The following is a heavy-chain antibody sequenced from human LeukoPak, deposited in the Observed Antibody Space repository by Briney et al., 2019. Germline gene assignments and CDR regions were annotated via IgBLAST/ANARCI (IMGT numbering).Heavy chain of an antibody. D-gene: IGHD6-13*01. V-gene: IGHV3-30*02. CDR2: IRYDGSNK. Sequence: GGSLRLSCAASGFTFSSYGMHWVRQAPGKGLEWVAFIRYDGSNKYYADSVKGRFTTSRDNSKNTLYLQMNSLRAEDTAVYYCAKGTSITTTGTWSRFDYWGQGALVTVSS. J-gene: IGHJ4*02. CDR3: AKGTSITTTGTWSRFDY. CDR1: GFTFSSYG.